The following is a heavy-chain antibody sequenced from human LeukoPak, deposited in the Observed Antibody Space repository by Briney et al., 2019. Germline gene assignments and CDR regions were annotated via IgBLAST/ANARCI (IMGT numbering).Heavy chain of an antibody. J-gene: IGHJ3*02. CDR1: GGSISSDH. V-gene: IGHV4-59*01. Sequence: SETLSLTCTVSGGSISSDHWNWIRQPPGKGLEWIGCIYYSGSTYYNPSLKSRVTISVDMSKSQFSLRLTSVTAADTAVYYCARKNDFDTWGQGTLVTVSS. CDR3: ARKNDFDT. D-gene: IGHD2/OR15-2a*01. CDR2: IYYSGST.